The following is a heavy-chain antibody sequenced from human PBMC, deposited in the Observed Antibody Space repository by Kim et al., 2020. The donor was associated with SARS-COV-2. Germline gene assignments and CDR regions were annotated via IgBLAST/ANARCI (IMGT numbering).Heavy chain of an antibody. Sequence: GTTNYTPSHKSRVTISVDAPKNQFSLKLSSVTAADTAVYYCARTHNWFDPWGQGTLVTVSS. J-gene: IGHJ5*02. CDR2: GTT. V-gene: IGHV4-59*01. CDR3: ARTHNWFDP.